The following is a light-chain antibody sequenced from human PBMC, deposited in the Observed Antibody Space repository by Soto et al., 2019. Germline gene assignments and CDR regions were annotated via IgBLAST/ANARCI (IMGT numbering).Light chain of an antibody. CDR1: QDIVIY. CDR3: QQLRMYPST. V-gene: IGKV1-9*01. Sequence: IQLTQSPSSLSASVGDRFTITFRASQDIVIYLAWYQQKPGEAPKLLIYAASTLYGGVPSRFSGSGSGTDFALTITSLQAEDFATYYCQQLRMYPSTFGGGTKVDI. J-gene: IGKJ4*01. CDR2: AAS.